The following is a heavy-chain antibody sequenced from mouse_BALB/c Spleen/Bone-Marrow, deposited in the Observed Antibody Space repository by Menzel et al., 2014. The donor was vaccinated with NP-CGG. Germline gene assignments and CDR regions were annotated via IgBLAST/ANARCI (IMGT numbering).Heavy chain of an antibody. J-gene: IGHJ3*01. Sequence: VQLQPPGAELAEPRASGQMSCKDSGYTFTRYWMHWVKQRPGQGLEWIGYINPSTDYTEYNQKFKDKATLTADKSSSTAYMQLCSLTSEDSAVYYCARRKFGNHELAYWDIGTLVTLAA. CDR3: ARRKFGNHELAY. D-gene: IGHD2-10*02. CDR1: GYTFTRYW. CDR2: INPSTDYT. V-gene: IGHV1-7*01.